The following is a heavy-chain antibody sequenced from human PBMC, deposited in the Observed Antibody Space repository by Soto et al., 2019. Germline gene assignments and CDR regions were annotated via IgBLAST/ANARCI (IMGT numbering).Heavy chain of an antibody. CDR3: VRAYTGYVPSYDS. D-gene: IGHD5-12*01. CDR2: IIPVLNKI. CDR1: GDTFSTYT. Sequence: QVQLVQSGAEVKKPGSSVKVSCEASGDTFSTYTISWVRQVPGQGLAWMERIIPVLNKINYAQKFQGRVTFTANKATYTVYMERSGLRSEDAAVYYCVRAYTGYVPSYDSWGQGTVVTVSS. J-gene: IGHJ4*02. V-gene: IGHV1-69*02.